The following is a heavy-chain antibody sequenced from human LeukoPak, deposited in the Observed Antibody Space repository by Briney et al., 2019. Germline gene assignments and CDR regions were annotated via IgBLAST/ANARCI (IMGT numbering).Heavy chain of an antibody. J-gene: IGHJ4*02. Sequence: SETLSLTCAVYGGSFSGYYWSWIRQPPGKGLEWIGEINHRGSTNYNPSLKSRVTISVDTSKSQFSLKLNSVTAADTAVYYCARELVGATTPDYWGQGTLVTVSP. CDR2: INHRGST. D-gene: IGHD1-26*01. CDR3: ARELVGATTPDY. V-gene: IGHV4-34*01. CDR1: GGSFSGYY.